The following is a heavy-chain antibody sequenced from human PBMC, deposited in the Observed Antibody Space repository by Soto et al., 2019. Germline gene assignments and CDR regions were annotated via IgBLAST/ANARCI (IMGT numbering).Heavy chain of an antibody. Sequence: PSETLSLTCTVPGGSISSSSYYWGWIRQPPGKGLEWIGSIYYSGSTYYNPSLKSRVTVSVDTSKNQFSLKLSSVTAADTAVYYCARLYYDILTGYPNWFDPWGQGTLVTVSS. CDR1: GGSISSSSYY. D-gene: IGHD3-9*01. J-gene: IGHJ5*02. CDR2: IYYSGST. V-gene: IGHV4-39*01. CDR3: ARLYYDILTGYPNWFDP.